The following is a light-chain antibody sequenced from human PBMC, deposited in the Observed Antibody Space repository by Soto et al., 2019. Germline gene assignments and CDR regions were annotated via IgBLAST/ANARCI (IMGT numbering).Light chain of an antibody. CDR1: SSDVGGYDY. V-gene: IGLV2-14*01. CDR3: SSYSISTAYL. CDR2: EVS. J-gene: IGLJ1*01. Sequence: SVLTQPVSVSGSPGQSITISSTGTSSDVGGYDYVSWYQLHPGKAPKLMVFEVSNRPSGVSYRFSGSKSGNTASLTISGLQAEDEADYFCSSYSISTAYLFGTGTKVTVL.